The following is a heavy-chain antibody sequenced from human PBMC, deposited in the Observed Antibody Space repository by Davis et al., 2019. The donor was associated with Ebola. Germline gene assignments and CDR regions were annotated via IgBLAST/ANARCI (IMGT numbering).Heavy chain of an antibody. V-gene: IGHV1-18*04. D-gene: IGHD1-1*01. J-gene: IGHJ4*02. CDR2: INPHNGNT. Sequence: ASVKVSCKASGYTFTSYGITWVRQAPGQGLEWMGWINPHNGNTNYAQNVQGRVTMTTDTSTSTAYMEVGILRSDDTAVYYCARAQFPTTRDQWGQGTLGTLSS. CDR3: ARAQFPTTRDQ. CDR1: GYTFTSYG.